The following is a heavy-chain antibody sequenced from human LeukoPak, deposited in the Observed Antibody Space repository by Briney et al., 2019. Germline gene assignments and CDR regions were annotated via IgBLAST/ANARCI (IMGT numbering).Heavy chain of an antibody. CDR2: IRSKANNYAT. V-gene: IGHV3-73*01. CDR3: AKVWFRGGSSRGYYYMDV. J-gene: IGHJ6*03. Sequence: GGSLTLSCAASGFIFSGSPMHWVRQASGKGLEWVGRIRSKANNYATTYAASVKGRFTISRDDSKDTAYLQMNSLKTEDTAVYYCAKVWFRGGSSRGYYYMDVWGKGTTVTVSS. CDR1: GFIFSGSP. D-gene: IGHD2-15*01.